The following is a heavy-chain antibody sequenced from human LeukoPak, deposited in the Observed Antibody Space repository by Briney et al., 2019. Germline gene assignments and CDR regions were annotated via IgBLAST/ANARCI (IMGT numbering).Heavy chain of an antibody. CDR2: IYSGDSDT. D-gene: IGHD3-3*02. J-gene: IGHJ5*02. CDR3: AGREGFSDTRNWFDP. V-gene: IGHV5-51*01. Sequence: GESLKISCTFSGDSAAFKWIAWVRQMPGRGLEWMGIIYSGDSDTRYSPSFQGQVSISVDKYIYTAYLQWNSLKASDTAIYYCAGREGFSDTRNWFDPWGQGTLVTVSS. CDR1: GDSAAFKW.